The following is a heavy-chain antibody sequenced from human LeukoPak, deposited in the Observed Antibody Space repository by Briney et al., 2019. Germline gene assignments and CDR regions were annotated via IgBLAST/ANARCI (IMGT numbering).Heavy chain of an antibody. J-gene: IGHJ5*02. V-gene: IGHV4-59*08. CDR2: IYYSGST. D-gene: IGHD3-22*01. CDR1: GGSISSYY. Sequence: SETLSLTCTVSGGSISSYYWSWIRQPPGKGLEWIGYIYYSGSTNYNPSLKKRVTISVDTSKNQFSMKLSSVTAADTAVYYCARQGNYDSSGYPYNWFDPWGQGTLVTVSS. CDR3: ARQGNYDSSGYPYNWFDP.